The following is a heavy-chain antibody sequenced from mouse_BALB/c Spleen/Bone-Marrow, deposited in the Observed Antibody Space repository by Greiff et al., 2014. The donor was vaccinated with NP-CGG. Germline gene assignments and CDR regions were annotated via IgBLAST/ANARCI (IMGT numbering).Heavy chain of an antibody. D-gene: IGHD2-2*01. J-gene: IGHJ2*01. V-gene: IGHV1S34*01. CDR2: ISCYNGAT. CDR3: AGSCGACGYDGGYYFDY. Sequence: LVKTGASVKISCKASGYSFTGYYMHWVKQRHGKSLEWIGYISCYNGATSYNQKFKGKATFTVDTSSSTAYMQFNSLTSEDSAVYYCAGSCGACGYDGGYYFDYWGQGTTLTVSS. CDR1: GYSFTGYY.